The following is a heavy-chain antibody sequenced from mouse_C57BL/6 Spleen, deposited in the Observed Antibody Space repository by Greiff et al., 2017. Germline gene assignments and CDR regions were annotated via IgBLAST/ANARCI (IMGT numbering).Heavy chain of an antibody. Sequence: QVQLQQPGAELVMPGASVKLSCKASGYTFTSYWMHWVKQRPGQGLEWIGEIDPSDSYTYYNQKFKGKSTLTVDKSSSTAYMQLSSLTSEDSAVYYCTRRDYGSSYGFAYWGQGTLVTVSA. J-gene: IGHJ3*01. CDR1: GYTFTSYW. D-gene: IGHD1-1*01. CDR2: IDPSDSYT. CDR3: TRRDYGSSYGFAY. V-gene: IGHV1-69*01.